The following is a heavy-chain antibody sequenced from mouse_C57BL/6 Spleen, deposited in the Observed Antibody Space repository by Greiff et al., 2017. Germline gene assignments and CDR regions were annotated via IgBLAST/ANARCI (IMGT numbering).Heavy chain of an antibody. CDR1: GYTFTDYY. V-gene: IGHV1-26*01. Sequence: EVQLQQSGPELVKPGASVKISCKASGYTFTDYYMNWVKQSHGKSLEWIRDINPNNGGTSYNQKFKGKATLTVDKSSSTAYMELRSLTSEDSAVYYCAPSGYPYYYAMDYWGQGTSVTVSS. J-gene: IGHJ4*01. CDR2: INPNNGGT. CDR3: APSGYPYYYAMDY. D-gene: IGHD3-2*02.